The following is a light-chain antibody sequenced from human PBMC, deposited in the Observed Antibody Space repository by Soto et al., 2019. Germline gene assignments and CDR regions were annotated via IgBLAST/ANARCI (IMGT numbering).Light chain of an antibody. Sequence: DIQMTQSPSSLSASVGDRVTITCRASQSINRYLNWYQQKPGQAPKVLIYAASSLQSWVPSRFSGSGSGTDFTLTINSLQPEDFATYYCQQSNSAPVTFGGGTKVEIK. CDR2: AAS. J-gene: IGKJ4*01. CDR3: QQSNSAPVT. V-gene: IGKV1-39*01. CDR1: QSINRY.